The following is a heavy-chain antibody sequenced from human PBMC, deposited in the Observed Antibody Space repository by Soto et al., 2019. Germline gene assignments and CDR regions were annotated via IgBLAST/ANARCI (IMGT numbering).Heavy chain of an antibody. D-gene: IGHD6-19*01. V-gene: IGHV3-23*01. CDR1: EFTFSSYA. CDR3: AKDVHYDIVAGIEYFHH. J-gene: IGHJ1*01. CDR2: ISGTGRVT. Sequence: EVQLLESGGGLVQPGGSLRLSCAASEFTFSSYAMSWVRQAPGKGLEWVSGISGTGRVTNYAESVKGRFTISRDNPKSTLFLQMNILRPEATAVYYCAKDVHYDIVAGIEYFHHWGQGTLVTVSS.